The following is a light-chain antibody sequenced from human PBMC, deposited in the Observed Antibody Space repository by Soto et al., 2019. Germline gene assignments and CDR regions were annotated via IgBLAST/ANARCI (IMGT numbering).Light chain of an antibody. CDR3: TSYTTSSTYV. J-gene: IGLJ1*01. V-gene: IGLV2-14*01. CDR2: EVT. CDR1: SRDVGAYNY. Sequence: QSALTQPASVSGSPGQSITISCTGTSRDVGAYNYVTWYQQHPGKAPKFMIYEVTNRPSGVSDRFSGSKSGNTASLTISGLQAEDEADYYCTSYTTSSTYVFGTGTKLTVL.